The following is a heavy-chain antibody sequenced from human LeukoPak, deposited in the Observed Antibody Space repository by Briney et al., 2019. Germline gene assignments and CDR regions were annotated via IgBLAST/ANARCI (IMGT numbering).Heavy chain of an antibody. J-gene: IGHJ3*02. CDR2: INPNSGGT. CDR3: ARAHREIRYFDWSDAFDI. Sequence: GASVKVSCKASGYSFTGYYIHWVRQAPGQGLEWMGWINPNSGGTKYAQKFQGRVTMTRDTSISTVYMELSRLRSDDTAVYYCARAHREIRYFDWSDAFDIWGQGTMVTVSS. CDR1: GYSFTGYY. D-gene: IGHD3-9*01. V-gene: IGHV1-2*02.